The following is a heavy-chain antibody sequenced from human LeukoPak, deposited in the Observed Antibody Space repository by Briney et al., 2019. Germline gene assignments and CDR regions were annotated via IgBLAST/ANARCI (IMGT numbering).Heavy chain of an antibody. V-gene: IGHV3-7*01. Sequence: GGSLRLSYAGSGFTFSNSWMGWVRQAPGKGLEWVANVQHIGGETYYVDSVKGRFTISRDNAKNSVYLQMNSLGADDTAVYYCATYSILNAREFRYWGQGTLVTITS. CDR3: ATYSILNAREFRY. D-gene: IGHD4-11*01. CDR2: VQHIGGET. CDR1: GFTFSNSW. J-gene: IGHJ1*01.